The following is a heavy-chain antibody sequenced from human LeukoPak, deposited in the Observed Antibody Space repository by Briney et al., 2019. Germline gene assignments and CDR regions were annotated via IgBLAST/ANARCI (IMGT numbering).Heavy chain of an antibody. CDR1: GLIFSSYW. J-gene: IGHJ6*02. CDR2: ISSSSSYI. Sequence: KSGGSLRLSCAASGLIFSSYWMSWVRQAPGKGLEWVSSISSSSSYIYYADSVKGRFTISRDNAKNSLYLQMNSLRAEDTAVYYCARATVTTHYYYGMDVWGQGTTVTVSS. D-gene: IGHD4-17*01. CDR3: ARATVTTHYYYGMDV. V-gene: IGHV3-21*01.